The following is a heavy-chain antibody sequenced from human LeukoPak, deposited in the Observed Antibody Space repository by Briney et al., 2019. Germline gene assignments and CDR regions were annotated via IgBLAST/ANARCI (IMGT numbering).Heavy chain of an antibody. Sequence: SETLSLTCAVYGGSFSGYYWSWIRQPPGKGLEWIGEINHSGSTNYNPSLRSRVTISVDTSKNQFSLKLSSVTAADTAVYYCARGRGLLWFGESRQFDYWGQGTLVTVSS. D-gene: IGHD3-10*01. CDR1: GGSFSGYY. V-gene: IGHV4-34*01. CDR3: ARGRGLLWFGESRQFDY. J-gene: IGHJ4*02. CDR2: INHSGST.